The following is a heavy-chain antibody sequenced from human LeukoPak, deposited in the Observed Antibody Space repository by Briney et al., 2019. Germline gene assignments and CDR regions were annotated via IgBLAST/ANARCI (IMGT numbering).Heavy chain of an antibody. CDR3: AREYPSAVIRPFDS. Sequence: PGGSLRLSCAASGFTFSSYWMSWVRQAPGKGLEWVANINQGGSEKWYVASVKGRFTISRDDATNSLYLQMNSLRAEDTAVYYCAREYPSAVIRPFDSWGQGTLVTVSS. J-gene: IGHJ4*02. CDR2: INQGGSEK. CDR1: GFTFSSYW. D-gene: IGHD2-21*01. V-gene: IGHV3-7*01.